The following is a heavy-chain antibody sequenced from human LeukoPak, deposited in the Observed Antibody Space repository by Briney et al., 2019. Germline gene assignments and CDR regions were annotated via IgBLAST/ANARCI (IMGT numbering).Heavy chain of an antibody. J-gene: IGHJ4*02. Sequence: SETLSLTCPVSGGSITSSSSYWGWIRQPPGKGLEWIGTIYYSGTTYYNPSLKSRVTISIDAAKNQFSLVLTSVTAADTAVYYCARLVPPGGGDCTGSNCHTVYYFDYWGQGTLVTVSS. CDR3: ARLVPPGGGDCTGSNCHTVYYFDY. CDR2: IYYSGTT. CDR1: GGSITSSSSY. D-gene: IGHD2-15*01. V-gene: IGHV4-39*01.